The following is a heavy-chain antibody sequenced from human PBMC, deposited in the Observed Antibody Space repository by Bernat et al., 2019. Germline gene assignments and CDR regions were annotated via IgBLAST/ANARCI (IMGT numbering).Heavy chain of an antibody. Sequence: EVQLVQSGAEVKTPGESLQISCKGSGYTFIDYWIGWVRLMPGIGLEWMGIMYPGNSATKYSPSFQGLVTLSADNSITTAYLQWSSLKASDTAMYYCTRALNGDFYFDYWGQGTPVTVSS. J-gene: IGHJ4*02. CDR1: GYTFIDYW. CDR3: TRALNGDFYFDY. D-gene: IGHD2-21*02. CDR2: MYPGNSAT. V-gene: IGHV5-51*01.